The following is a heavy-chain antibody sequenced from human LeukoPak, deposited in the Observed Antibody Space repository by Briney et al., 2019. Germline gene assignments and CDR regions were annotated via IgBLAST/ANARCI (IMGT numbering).Heavy chain of an antibody. CDR2: ISSSGSTI. J-gene: IGHJ4*02. D-gene: IGHD3/OR15-3a*01. V-gene: IGHV3-48*03. Sequence: PGGSLRLSCAASGFTFSSYEMSWVRQAPGKGLEWVSYISSSGSTIYYADSVKGRFTISRDNAKNSLYLQMNSLRAEDTAVYYCARDRDFIFDYWGQGTLVTVSS. CDR1: GFTFSSYE. CDR3: ARDRDFIFDY.